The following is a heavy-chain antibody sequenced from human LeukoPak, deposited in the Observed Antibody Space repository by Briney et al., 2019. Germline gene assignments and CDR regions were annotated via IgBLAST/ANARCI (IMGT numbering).Heavy chain of an antibody. Sequence: GASVKVSCKASGYTFTGYYMHWVRQAPGQGLEWMGWINPNSGGTNYAQKFQGRVTMARDTSISTAYMELSRLRSDDTAVYYCASPNTNSGYSYGYLYWGQGTLVTVSS. V-gene: IGHV1-2*02. D-gene: IGHD5-18*01. J-gene: IGHJ4*02. CDR3: ASPNTNSGYSYGYLY. CDR1: GYTFTGYY. CDR2: INPNSGGT.